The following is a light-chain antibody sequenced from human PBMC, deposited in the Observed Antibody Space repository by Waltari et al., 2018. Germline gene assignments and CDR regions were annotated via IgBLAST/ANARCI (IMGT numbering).Light chain of an antibody. V-gene: IGLV3-1*01. CDR2: HDV. Sequence: SYEVTQPPSVSVSPGQTASITCSGDDLDNMYVWWYQQKPGQSPVVNIYHDVKRPSGIPERFSGSSSGKTATLTIGGTQAMDEADYYCQAWDGTTVIFGGGTKLTVL. CDR1: DLDNMY. J-gene: IGLJ2*01. CDR3: QAWDGTTVI.